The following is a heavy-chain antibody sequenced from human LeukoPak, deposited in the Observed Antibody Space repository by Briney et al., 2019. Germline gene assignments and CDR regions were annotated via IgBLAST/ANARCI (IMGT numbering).Heavy chain of an antibody. J-gene: IGHJ4*02. CDR3: ARDREEVTAIPNLLDY. CDR1: GYTFTSYY. CDR2: INPSGGST. Sequence: ASVKVSCKASGYTFTSYYMHWVRQAPVQGLEWMGIINPSGGSTSYAQKFQGRVTMTRDTSTSAVYMELSSLRSEDTAVYYCARDREEVTAIPNLLDYWGQGTLVTVSS. V-gene: IGHV1-46*01. D-gene: IGHD2-21*02.